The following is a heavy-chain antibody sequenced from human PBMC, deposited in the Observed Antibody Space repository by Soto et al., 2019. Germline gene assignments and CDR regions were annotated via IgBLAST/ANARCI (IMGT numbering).Heavy chain of an antibody. CDR3: TTDTIQGFCSGGTCLRPGAFDI. J-gene: IGHJ3*02. CDR2: IKSKSDGGTT. Sequence: GGSLRLSCAASGFTFTKAWMSWVRQAPGKGLEWVGHIKSKSDGGTTDYGAPVKGRFTISRDDSKNTLYLQLNSLKTEDTAVYYCTTDTIQGFCSGGTCLRPGAFDIWGQGTLVTVSS. V-gene: IGHV3-15*01. D-gene: IGHD2-15*01. CDR1: GFTFTKAW.